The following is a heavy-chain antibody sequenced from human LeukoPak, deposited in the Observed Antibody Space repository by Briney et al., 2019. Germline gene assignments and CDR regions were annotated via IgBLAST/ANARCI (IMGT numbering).Heavy chain of an antibody. CDR2: INHSGST. Sequence: SETLSLTCAVYGGSFSGYYWSWIRQPPGKGLEWIGEINHSGSTNYNPSLKSRVTISVDTSKNQFSLKLSSVTAADTAAYYCARNRYYYGSRNYGVPTWFDPWGQGTLVTVSS. D-gene: IGHD3-10*01. CDR3: ARNRYYYGSRNYGVPTWFDP. J-gene: IGHJ5*02. V-gene: IGHV4-34*01. CDR1: GGSFSGYY.